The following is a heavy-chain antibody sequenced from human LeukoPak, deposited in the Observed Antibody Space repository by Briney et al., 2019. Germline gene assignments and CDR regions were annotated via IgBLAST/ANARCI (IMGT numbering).Heavy chain of an antibody. J-gene: IGHJ4*02. D-gene: IGHD2-21*02. CDR1: GYSFTTYW. CDR3: SRRAYCAGDCYSPPFSFDY. CDR2: IYPGDSST. V-gene: IGHV5-51*01. Sequence: GESLKISCKGSGYSFTTYWIGWVRQMPGKGLEWMGIIYPGDSSTIYSPSFQGQVTMSADKSISTAYLQWSSLKASDTAIYFCSRRAYCAGDCYSPPFSFDYWGQGTLVTVSS.